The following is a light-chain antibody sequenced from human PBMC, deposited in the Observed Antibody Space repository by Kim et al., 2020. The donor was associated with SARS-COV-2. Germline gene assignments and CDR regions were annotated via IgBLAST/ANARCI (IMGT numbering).Light chain of an antibody. CDR1: ALPKKY. CDR2: EDN. V-gene: IGLV3-10*01. CDR3: FSTDSSDYHRV. J-gene: IGLJ2*01. Sequence: PGQTARITCSGDALPKKYAYWYQQKSGQAPVLVIYEDNKRPSGIPERFSGSSSGTMATLTISRAQVEDEADYYCFSTDSSDYHRVFGGGTQLTVL.